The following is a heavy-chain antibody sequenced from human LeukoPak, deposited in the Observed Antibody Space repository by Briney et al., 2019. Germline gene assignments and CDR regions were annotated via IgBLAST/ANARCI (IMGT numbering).Heavy chain of an antibody. CDR1: GYTFTSYA. J-gene: IGHJ4*02. CDR3: ARTTRITTANSYFDY. CDR2: INAGNGNT. Sequence: ASVKVSCKASGYTFTSYAMHWVRQAPGQRLEWMGWINAGNGNTKYSQKFQGRVTITRDTSASTAYMELRSLRSEDTAVYYCARTTRITTANSYFDYWGQGTLVTVSS. D-gene: IGHD4-11*01. V-gene: IGHV1-3*01.